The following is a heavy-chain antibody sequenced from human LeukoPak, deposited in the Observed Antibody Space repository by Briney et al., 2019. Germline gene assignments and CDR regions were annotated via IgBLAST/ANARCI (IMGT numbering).Heavy chain of an antibody. CDR2: TGGSGSDT. J-gene: IGHJ4*02. V-gene: IGHV3-11*06. Sequence: KPGGSLRLSCAASGFTFSDDYMTWIRQVPGKGLESIAYTGGSGSDTNYADSVRGRFTISRDNARSSLFLQMNSLTAEDSAVYFCVRHTRTAAFWGQGALVTVSS. CDR3: VRHTRTAAF. D-gene: IGHD2-15*01. CDR1: GFTFSDDY.